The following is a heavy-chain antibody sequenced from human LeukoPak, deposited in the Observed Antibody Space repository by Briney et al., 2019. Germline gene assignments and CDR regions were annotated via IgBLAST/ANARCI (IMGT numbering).Heavy chain of an antibody. D-gene: IGHD2-21*02. Sequence: SETLSLTCAVYGGSFSGYYWSWIRQPPGKGREWMGEINHSGRTNYNPSLKSRVTISVDTSKNQFSLKLSSVTAADTAVYYCARGNGVTASKPTNYYYYYMDVWGKGTTVTVSS. CDR1: GGSFSGYY. CDR2: INHSGRT. V-gene: IGHV4-34*01. CDR3: ARGNGVTASKPTNYYYYYMDV. J-gene: IGHJ6*03.